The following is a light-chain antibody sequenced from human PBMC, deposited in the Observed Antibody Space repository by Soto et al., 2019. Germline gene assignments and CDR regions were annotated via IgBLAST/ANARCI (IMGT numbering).Light chain of an antibody. CDR3: CSYTTSSTLV. V-gene: IGLV2-14*01. CDR2: EVS. J-gene: IGLJ2*01. Sequence: QSALTQPASVSGSPGQSITISCTGTSSDVGGYNYVSWYQQHPGKAPKLMIFEVSNRPSGVSHRFSGSKSGNTASLTISWLLAEDEADYYCCSYTTSSTLVFGGGTKLTVL. CDR1: SSDVGGYNY.